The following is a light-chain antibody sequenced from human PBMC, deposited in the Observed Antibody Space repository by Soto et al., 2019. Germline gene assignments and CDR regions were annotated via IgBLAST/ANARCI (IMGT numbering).Light chain of an antibody. CDR2: VNSDGSH. J-gene: IGLJ3*02. CDR1: SGHSSYA. Sequence: QAVVTQSPSASASLGASVKLTCTLSSGHSSYAIAWHQQQPEKGPRYLMKVNSDGSHSKGDGIPDRFSGSSSGAERYLTISSLQSDDEADYYCQTWGTAIRVFGGGTKVTVL. CDR3: QTWGTAIRV. V-gene: IGLV4-69*01.